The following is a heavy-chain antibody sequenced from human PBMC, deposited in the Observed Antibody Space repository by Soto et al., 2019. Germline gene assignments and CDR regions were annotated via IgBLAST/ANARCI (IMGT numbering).Heavy chain of an antibody. D-gene: IGHD4-17*01. CDR2: INPSGGST. CDR1: GYTFTSYY. V-gene: IGHV1-46*01. CDR3: ARVRRYGGTFDAFDI. J-gene: IGHJ3*02. Sequence: ASVKVSCKASGYTFTSYYMHWVRQAPGQGLEWMGIINPSGGSTSYAQKFQGRVTMTRDTSTSTVYMELSSLRSEDTAVYYCARVRRYGGTFDAFDIWGQGTMVTVSS.